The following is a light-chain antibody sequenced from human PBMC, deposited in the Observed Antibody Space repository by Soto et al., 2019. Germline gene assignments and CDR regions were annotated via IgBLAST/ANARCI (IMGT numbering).Light chain of an antibody. Sequence: EIVLTQSPGTLSLSPGERATLSCRASESISSSNLAWYQQQPGQAPRLLIYVASRRVTGIPDRFSGSGSGTDFTLTISRLEPEDVATYSCQKYSSVPVFGPGTKVEIK. V-gene: IGKV3-20*01. J-gene: IGKJ3*01. CDR1: ESISSSN. CDR3: QKYSSVPV. CDR2: VAS.